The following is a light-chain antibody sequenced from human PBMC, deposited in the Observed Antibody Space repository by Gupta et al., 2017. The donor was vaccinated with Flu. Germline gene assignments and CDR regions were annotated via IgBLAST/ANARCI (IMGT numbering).Light chain of an antibody. Sequence: IVMTQSPATLSVSPGERVTLSCTASQSITTKIAWYQLKPGQAPRLLIYGASNRATGIPARFSGSGYGTEFTLTISNLQSEDSAVYYCHQYNDWPPRYTFGQGTNLEIK. CDR3: HQYNDWPPRYT. CDR2: GAS. J-gene: IGKJ2*01. V-gene: IGKV3-15*01. CDR1: QSITTK.